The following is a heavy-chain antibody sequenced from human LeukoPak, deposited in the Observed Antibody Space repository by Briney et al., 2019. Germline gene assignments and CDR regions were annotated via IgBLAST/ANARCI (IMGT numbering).Heavy chain of an antibody. CDR2: VKLDGTVA. D-gene: IGHD6-13*01. CDR3: AKAAAAPGFDF. Sequence: GGSLRLSCAASGIAFIRYWMHWVRQAPGKGLVWISLVKLDGTVATYADSVRGRFTISRDNAKNTLYLQMNSQRAEDTALYYCAKAAAAPGFDFWGQGTLVTVSS. J-gene: IGHJ4*02. CDR1: GIAFIRYW. V-gene: IGHV3-74*01.